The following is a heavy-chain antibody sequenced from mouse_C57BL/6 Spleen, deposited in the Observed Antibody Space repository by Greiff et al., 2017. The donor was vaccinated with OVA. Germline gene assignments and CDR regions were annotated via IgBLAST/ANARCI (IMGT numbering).Heavy chain of an antibody. CDR2: IDPSDSET. CDR3: ARSGDYDVFLYAMDY. V-gene: IGHV1-52*01. D-gene: IGHD2-4*01. CDR1: GYTFTSYW. Sequence: QVQLQQPGAELVRPGSSVKLSCKASGYTFTSYWMHWVKQRPIQGLEWIGNIDPSDSETHYNQKFKDKATLTVDKSSITAYMQLSSLTSEDSAVYVCARSGDYDVFLYAMDYWGQGTSVTVSS. J-gene: IGHJ4*01.